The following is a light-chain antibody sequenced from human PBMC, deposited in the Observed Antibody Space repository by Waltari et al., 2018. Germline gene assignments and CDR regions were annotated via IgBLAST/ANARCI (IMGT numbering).Light chain of an antibody. CDR2: DAS. Sequence: DIQMTQSPSSLSASVGYRVSITCQASENIRKYVNWYQQKPGKAPKLLIYDASTLEVGVPSRFGGGGSGTDFTFTISTLQTEDVATYYCQQYDNLPFTFGQGTKLE. CDR1: ENIRKY. CDR3: QQYDNLPFT. J-gene: IGKJ2*01. V-gene: IGKV1-33*01.